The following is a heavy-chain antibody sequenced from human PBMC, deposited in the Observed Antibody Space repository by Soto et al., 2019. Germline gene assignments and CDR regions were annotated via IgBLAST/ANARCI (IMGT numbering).Heavy chain of an antibody. CDR2: IVVGSGNT. Sequence: QMQLVQSGPEVKKPGTSVKVSCKASGFTFTSSAVQWVRQARGQRLEWIGWIVVGSGNTNYAQKFQERVTITRDMSTITAYMELSSLRSEDTAVYYCAADPPSGSSSPYYYSYGMDVWGQGTTVTVSS. V-gene: IGHV1-58*01. CDR3: AADPPSGSSSPYYYSYGMDV. D-gene: IGHD1-26*01. J-gene: IGHJ6*02. CDR1: GFTFTSSA.